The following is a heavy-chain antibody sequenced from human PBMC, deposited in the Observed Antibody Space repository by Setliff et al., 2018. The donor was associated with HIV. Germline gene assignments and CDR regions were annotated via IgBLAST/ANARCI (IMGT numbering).Heavy chain of an antibody. D-gene: IGHD3-10*01. J-gene: IGHJ4*02. V-gene: IGHV1-18*01. CDR1: AYTFTSYD. CDR3: ARDGYYYGSGSYSSFDY. CDR2: ISAYNGYT. Sequence: GASVKVSCKASAYTFTSYDISWVRQAPGQGLEWMGWISAYNGYTNYAQKLQDRVTMTTDKSTSTAYMELRSLRSDDTAVYYCARDGYYYGSGSYSSFDYWGQGTLVTVSS.